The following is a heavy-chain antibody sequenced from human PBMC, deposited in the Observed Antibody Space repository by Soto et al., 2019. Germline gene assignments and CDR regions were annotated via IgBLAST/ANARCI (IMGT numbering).Heavy chain of an antibody. V-gene: IGHV3-23*01. CDR2: ISGSGGST. CDR1: GFAFSSYA. D-gene: IGHD3-22*01. CDR3: ARPPNYYDSSGYSE. Sequence: EVQLLESGGGLVQPGGSLRLSCAASGFAFSSYAMTWVRQAPGKGLEWVSAISGSGGSTYYADSVKGRFTISRDSSKNTLYLQMNRLRDEDTAIYYCARPPNYYDSSGYSEWGQGTLVTVSS. J-gene: IGHJ4*02.